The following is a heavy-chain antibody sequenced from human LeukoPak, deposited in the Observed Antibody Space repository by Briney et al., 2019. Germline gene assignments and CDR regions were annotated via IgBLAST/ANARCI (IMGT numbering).Heavy chain of an antibody. CDR2: IRYDGSNK. D-gene: IGHD3-22*01. CDR3: AKDSYRYYDSSGYYYFDY. CDR1: RFTFSTYG. J-gene: IGHJ4*02. V-gene: IGHV3-30*02. Sequence: TGGSLRLSCAASRFTFSTYGMHWVRQAPGKGLEWVTFIRYDGSNKYYADPVKGRFTISRDNSKNTLYLQMNSLRAEDTAVYYCAKDSYRYYDSSGYYYFDYWGQGTLVTVSS.